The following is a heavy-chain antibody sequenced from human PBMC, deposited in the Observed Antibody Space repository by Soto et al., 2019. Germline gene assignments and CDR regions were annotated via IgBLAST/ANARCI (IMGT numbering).Heavy chain of an antibody. CDR2: ISHSGSTI. D-gene: IGHD5-12*01. CDR3: AGDCHMNGYDRGRLAP. Sequence: QVQLQESGPGLVKPSETLSLTCTVSGDSVSSAGYYWTWIRQPPGKGLEWIGYISHSGSTINYTPSLKSRVTISVDASKNRFSLRLTSVTVADTAVYFCAGDCHMNGYDRGRLAPWGQGPRVAVSS. J-gene: IGHJ5*02. V-gene: IGHV4-61*03. CDR1: GDSVSSAGYY.